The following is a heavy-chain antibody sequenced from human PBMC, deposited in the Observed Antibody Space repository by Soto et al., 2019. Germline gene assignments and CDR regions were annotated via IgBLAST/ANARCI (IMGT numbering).Heavy chain of an antibody. D-gene: IGHD3-22*01. V-gene: IGHV4-59*01. Sequence: QVQLQESGPGLVKPSETLSLTCTVSGGSISPYYWSWIRQPPGKGLEWIGYIYYSGNTEYNPSLKSRVNISVDTSKNQFSLKLSSVTAADTAVYYCARDWHYYDSSGYPRVYGMDVWGQGTTVTVSS. J-gene: IGHJ6*02. CDR3: ARDWHYYDSSGYPRVYGMDV. CDR1: GGSISPYY. CDR2: IYYSGNT.